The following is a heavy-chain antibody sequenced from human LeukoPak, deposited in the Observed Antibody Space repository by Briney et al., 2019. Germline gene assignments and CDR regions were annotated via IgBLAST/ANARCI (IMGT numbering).Heavy chain of an antibody. D-gene: IGHD3-22*01. Sequence: SETLSLTCTVSGGSISSYYWSWIRQPPGKGLEWIGGIYTSGSTNYNPSLKSRVTMSVDTSKNQFSLKLSSVTAADTAVYYCASFGYDSSGYYYVFDYWGQGTLVTVSS. J-gene: IGHJ4*02. V-gene: IGHV4-4*07. CDR1: GGSISSYY. CDR3: ASFGYDSSGYYYVFDY. CDR2: IYTSGST.